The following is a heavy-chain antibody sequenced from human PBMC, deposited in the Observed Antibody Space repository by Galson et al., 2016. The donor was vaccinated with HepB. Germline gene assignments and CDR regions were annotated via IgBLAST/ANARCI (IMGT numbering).Heavy chain of an antibody. D-gene: IGHD5-18*01. Sequence: SLRLSCAASGFTISSDFMSWVRQAPGKALEWISVSYGDGRTYYAESVKGRFTIFRDNSKNMVFLQMDSLRAEDTALYYCARDPGYRNGPDVWGQGTAVTVSS. V-gene: IGHV3-53*01. J-gene: IGHJ6*02. CDR1: GFTISSDF. CDR2: SYGDGRT. CDR3: ARDPGYRNGPDV.